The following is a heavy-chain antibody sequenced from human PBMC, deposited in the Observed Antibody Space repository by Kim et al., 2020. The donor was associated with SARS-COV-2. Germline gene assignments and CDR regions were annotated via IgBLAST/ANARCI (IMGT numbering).Heavy chain of an antibody. CDR1: GFTFSSYA. Sequence: GGSLRLSCAASGFTFSSYAMSWVRQAPGKGLEWVSAISGSGGSTYYADSVKGRFTISRDNSKNTLYLQMNSLRAEVTAVYYCAKIVVVPAAIFWFDPWGQGTLVTVSS. V-gene: IGHV3-23*01. J-gene: IGHJ5*02. CDR2: ISGSGGST. D-gene: IGHD2-2*01. CDR3: AKIVVVPAAIFWFDP.